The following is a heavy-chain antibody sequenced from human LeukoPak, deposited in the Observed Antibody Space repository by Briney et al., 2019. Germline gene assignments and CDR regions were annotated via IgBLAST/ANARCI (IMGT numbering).Heavy chain of an antibody. CDR1: GFTFSTYS. J-gene: IGHJ4*02. Sequence: GESLRLSCAASGFTFSTYSMNWLRLAPGKGLEWVSSISPDSNYKYYVDSVKGRFTISRDNAKSSLYLQMNSPRADDTAVYYCARLYSSSVNFWGQGTMVTVSS. CDR2: ISPDSNYK. D-gene: IGHD6-13*01. CDR3: ARLYSSSVNF. V-gene: IGHV3-21*01.